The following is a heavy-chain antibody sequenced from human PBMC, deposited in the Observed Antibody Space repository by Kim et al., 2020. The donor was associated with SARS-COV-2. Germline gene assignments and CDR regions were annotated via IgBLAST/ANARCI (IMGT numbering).Heavy chain of an antibody. J-gene: IGHJ6*02. V-gene: IGHV1-69*13. Sequence: SVKVSCKASGGTFSSYAISWVRQAPGQGLEWMGGIIPIFGTANYAQKFQGRVTITADESTSTAYMELSSLRSEDTAVYYCASPGGARAMVPGYYGMDVWGQGTTVTVSS. CDR3: ASPGGARAMVPGYYGMDV. D-gene: IGHD5-18*01. CDR2: IIPIFGTA. CDR1: GGTFSSYA.